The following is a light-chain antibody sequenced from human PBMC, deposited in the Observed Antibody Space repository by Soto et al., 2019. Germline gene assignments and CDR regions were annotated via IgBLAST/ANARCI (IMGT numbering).Light chain of an antibody. CDR2: DVS. V-gene: IGLV2-11*01. CDR1: SSDVGGYNY. CDR3: CSYAGSYTVV. J-gene: IGLJ2*01. Sequence: QSALTQPRSVSGSPGQSVTIPCTGTSSDVGGYNYVSWYQQHPGKAPKLMIYDVSKRPSGVPDRFSGSKSGNTASLTISGLQAEDGTYYYCCSYAGSYTVVFGGGTKLTVL.